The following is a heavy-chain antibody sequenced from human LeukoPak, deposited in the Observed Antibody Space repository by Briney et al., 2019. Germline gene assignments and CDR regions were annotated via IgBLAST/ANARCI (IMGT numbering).Heavy chain of an antibody. CDR3: AKEKQLDPFDY. D-gene: IGHD6-6*01. J-gene: IGHJ4*02. CDR2: ISSSSSTI. V-gene: IGHV3-48*01. CDR1: GFTFSSYS. Sequence: GGSLRLSCAASGFTFSSYSMNWVRQAPGKGLEWVSYISSSSSTIYYADSAKGRFTISRDNSKNTLYLQMNSLRAEDTAVYYCAKEKQLDPFDYWGQGTLVTVSS.